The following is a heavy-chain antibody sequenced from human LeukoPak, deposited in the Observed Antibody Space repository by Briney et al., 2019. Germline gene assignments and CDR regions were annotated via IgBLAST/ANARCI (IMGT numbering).Heavy chain of an antibody. J-gene: IGHJ4*02. Sequence: SETLSLTCAVYGGSFSGYYWSWIRQPPGKGLEWIGEINHSGSTNYNPSLKSRVTISVDTSKNQFSLKLSSVTAADTAVYYCARGGGLYDTTPLAYWGQGTLVTVSS. CDR3: ARGGGLYDTTPLAY. CDR1: GGSFSGYY. V-gene: IGHV4-34*01. D-gene: IGHD2-15*01. CDR2: INHSGST.